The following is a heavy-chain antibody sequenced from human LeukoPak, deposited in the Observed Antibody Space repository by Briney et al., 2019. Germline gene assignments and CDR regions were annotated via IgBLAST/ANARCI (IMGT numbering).Heavy chain of an antibody. CDR3: ASGMNGPYYDSSGYRGFVDY. J-gene: IGHJ4*02. D-gene: IGHD3-22*01. CDR2: ISSSSSTI. V-gene: IGHV3-48*02. CDR1: GFTFSSYS. Sequence: GGSLRLSCAASGFTFSSYSMNWVRQAPGKGLEWVSYISSSSSTIYYADSMKGRFTISRDNAKNSLYLQMNSLRDEDTAVYYCASGMNGPYYDSSGYRGFVDYWGQGTLVTVSS.